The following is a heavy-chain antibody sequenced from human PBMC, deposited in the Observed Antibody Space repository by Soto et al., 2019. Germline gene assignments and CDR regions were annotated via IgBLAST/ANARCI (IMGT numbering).Heavy chain of an antibody. Sequence: QVQLQESGPGLVKPSQTLSLTCTVSGGSISSGGYYWSWIRQHPGKGLEWIGYIYYSGGTYYNPSLKSRVTLSVDTSKNQFSLKLSSVTAADTAVYYCARVPGRIYFWSGYYTGNAFDIWGQGTMVTVSS. V-gene: IGHV4-31*03. J-gene: IGHJ3*02. D-gene: IGHD3-3*01. CDR3: ARVPGRIYFWSGYYTGNAFDI. CDR2: IYYSGGT. CDR1: GGSISSGGYY.